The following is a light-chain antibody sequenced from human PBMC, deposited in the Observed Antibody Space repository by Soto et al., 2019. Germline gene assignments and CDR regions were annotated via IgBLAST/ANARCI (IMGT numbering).Light chain of an antibody. J-gene: IGKJ1*01. V-gene: IGKV1-5*03. Sequence: DIQMTQSPSTLSAFVGDRVTITCRASQSINSWLAWYQQKPGKAPKLLIYKASNLESGVPSRFSDSGSGTEFTLTISSLQPDDFASYYCQQYNTYSSTFGKGTKVEIK. CDR2: KAS. CDR1: QSINSW. CDR3: QQYNTYSST.